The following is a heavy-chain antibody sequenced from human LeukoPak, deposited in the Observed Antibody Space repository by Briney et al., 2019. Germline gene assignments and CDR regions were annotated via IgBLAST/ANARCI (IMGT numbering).Heavy chain of an antibody. CDR3: ARDRGNWELYSWFDP. Sequence: SETLSLTCTVSGGSISSYYWSWIRQPPGKGLEWIGYIYYSGSTNYNPSLKGRVTMTVDTSKNQFSLNLSSVTAADTAVYYCARDRGNWELYSWFDPWGQGTLVTVSS. J-gene: IGHJ5*02. D-gene: IGHD1-1*01. V-gene: IGHV4-59*12. CDR2: IYYSGST. CDR1: GGSISSYY.